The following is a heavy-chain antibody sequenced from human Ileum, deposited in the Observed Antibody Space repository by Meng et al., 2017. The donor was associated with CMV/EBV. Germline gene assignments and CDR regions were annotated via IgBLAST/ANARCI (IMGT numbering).Heavy chain of an antibody. Sequence: QVQLVQFGGEVKKPGASMKVSCKASGYSFTVYDIHWVRQAPGKGPEWMGWINTNTGVTKYEHKFQGRATLPRDTSISTTYMEFNGLTSDGTAVYYCTRDGTTTNERGYTYWGQGTLVTVSS. CDR1: GYSFTVYD. J-gene: IGHJ4*02. V-gene: IGHV1-2*02. CDR2: INTNTGVT. D-gene: IGHD2-8*01. CDR3: TRDGTTTNERGYTY.